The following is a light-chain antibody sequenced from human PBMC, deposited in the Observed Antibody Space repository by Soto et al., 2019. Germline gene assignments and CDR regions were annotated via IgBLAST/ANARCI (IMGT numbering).Light chain of an antibody. Sequence: ELVLTQSPGTLSLSPGERATLSCRASQSVNSNYLACYQQKPGQGPRVLMYGASSRATGIPDRVSGSGSGTDFSLTISRLEPEDFAVDYCQQYDHSPRTFGQGTKVYIK. J-gene: IGKJ1*01. CDR1: QSVNSNY. CDR2: GAS. CDR3: QQYDHSPRT. V-gene: IGKV3-20*01.